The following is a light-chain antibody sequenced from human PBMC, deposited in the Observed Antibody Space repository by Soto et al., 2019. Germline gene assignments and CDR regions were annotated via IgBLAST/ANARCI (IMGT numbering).Light chain of an antibody. V-gene: IGLV2-8*01. CDR2: EVD. CDR3: KSYAGSNTYV. CDR1: SSDVGGYNY. Sequence: QSVLTQPPSASGSPGQSVTISCTGTSSDVGGYNYVSWYQHHPGKAPKLIIYEVDERPSGVPDRFSGSKSGNTASLTVSGLQAEDEADYFCKSYAGSNTYVFGSGTKVTVL. J-gene: IGLJ1*01.